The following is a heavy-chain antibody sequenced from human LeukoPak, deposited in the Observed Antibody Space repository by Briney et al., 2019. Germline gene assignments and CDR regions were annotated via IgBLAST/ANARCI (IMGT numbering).Heavy chain of an antibody. D-gene: IGHD6-13*01. CDR3: ARWVDY. CDR2: ITSSGGTI. CDR1: GFTFSSYE. V-gene: IGHV3-48*03. J-gene: IGHJ4*02. Sequence: PGGSLRLSCAASGFTFSSYEMNWFRQAPGKGLEWVSYITSSGGTIYYADSVKGRFTISRNNAKKSLYLQMNSLRAEDTAVYYCARWVDYWGQGTLVTVSS.